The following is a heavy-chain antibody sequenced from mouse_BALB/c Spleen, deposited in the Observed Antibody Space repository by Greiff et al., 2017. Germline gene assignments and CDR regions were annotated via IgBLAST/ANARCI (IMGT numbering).Heavy chain of an antibody. CDR2: ISYDGSN. D-gene: IGHD1-1*01. J-gene: IGHJ1*01. V-gene: IGHV3-6*02. Sequence: EVQLQESGPGLVKPSQSLSLTCSVTGYSITSGYYWNWIRQFPGNKLEWMGYISYDGSNNYNPSLKNRISITRDTSKNQFFLKLNSVTTEDTATYYCARGDYGLWYFDVWGAGTTVTVSS. CDR1: GYSITSGYY. CDR3: ARGDYGLWYFDV.